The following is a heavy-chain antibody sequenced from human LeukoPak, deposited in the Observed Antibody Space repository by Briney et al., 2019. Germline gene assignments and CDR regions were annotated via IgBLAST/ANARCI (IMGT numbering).Heavy chain of an antibody. J-gene: IGHJ4*02. CDR2: LSGTGGSSFYADSVTRT. CDR1: GFTFSSYG. CDR3: AKDYGGRPRYFDY. D-gene: IGHD4/OR15-4a*01. Sequence: GGSLRLSCAASGFTFSSYGMHWVRQAPGKGLEWVSGLSGTGGSSFYADSVTRTYYADSVRGRFTVSRDNSKSMVYLQMSSLRAEDTAVYYCAKDYGGRPRYFDYWGQGILVTVSS. V-gene: IGHV3-23*01.